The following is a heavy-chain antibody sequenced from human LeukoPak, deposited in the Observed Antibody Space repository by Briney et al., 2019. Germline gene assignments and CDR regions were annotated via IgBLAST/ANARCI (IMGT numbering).Heavy chain of an antibody. CDR3: AREKFGSFDY. V-gene: IGHV1-18*01. Sequence: GASVKVSCKASAYTFTSYGIGWVRQAPGQGLEWMGWISAYSGNTNYAQKLEGRLTMTTDTSTSTAYMELRSLRSDDTAVYYCAREKFGSFDYWGQGTLVTVSS. CDR2: ISAYSGNT. J-gene: IGHJ4*02. D-gene: IGHD3-10*01. CDR1: AYTFTSYG.